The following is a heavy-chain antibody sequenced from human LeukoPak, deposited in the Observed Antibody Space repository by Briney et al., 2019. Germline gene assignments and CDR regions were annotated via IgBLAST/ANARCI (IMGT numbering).Heavy chain of an antibody. CDR2: IKQDGSEK. CDR1: GFTSSSYW. V-gene: IGHV3-7*03. J-gene: IGHJ4*02. D-gene: IGHD6-19*01. CDR3: AKLWLVPSFDC. Sequence: PGGSLRLSCAASGFTSSSYWMSWVRQASGKGLEWVANIKQDGSEKYYVDSVKGRFTISRDNSKNTLYLQMNSLRAEDTAVYYCAKLWLVPSFDCWGQGTLVTVSS.